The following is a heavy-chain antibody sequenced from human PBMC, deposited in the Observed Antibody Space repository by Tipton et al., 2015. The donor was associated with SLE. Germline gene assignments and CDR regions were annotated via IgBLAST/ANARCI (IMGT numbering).Heavy chain of an antibody. V-gene: IGHV3-21*01. CDR3: ARSYSSWHFYYFDY. CDR1: GFTFSSYS. CDR2: ISSSSSYI. J-gene: IGHJ4*02. Sequence: SLRLSCAASGFTFSSYSMNWVRQAPGKGLEWVSSISSSSSYIYYADSVKGRFTISRDNAKNSLYLQMNSLRAEDTAVYYCARSYSSWHFYYFDYWGQGTLVTVSS. D-gene: IGHD6-13*01.